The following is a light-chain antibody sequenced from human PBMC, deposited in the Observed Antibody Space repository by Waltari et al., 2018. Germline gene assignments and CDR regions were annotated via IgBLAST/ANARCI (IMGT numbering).Light chain of an antibody. CDR2: GAS. J-gene: IGKJ2*01. Sequence: EIVLTQSPGTLSLSPGEKATLSCRASQSVVSNYLAWYQQKPGQAPRLLIFGASSRAAGIPDRFSGSGSGTDFTLTISRLKPEDFAVYYCQHYEGWPPSYTFGQGTKVEI. CDR1: QSVVSNY. V-gene: IGKV3-20*01. CDR3: QHYEGWPPSYT.